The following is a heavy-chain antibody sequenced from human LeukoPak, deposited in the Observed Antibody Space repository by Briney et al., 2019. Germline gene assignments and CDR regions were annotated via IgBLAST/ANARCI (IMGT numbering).Heavy chain of an antibody. CDR1: GFTFSSYA. D-gene: IGHD6-13*01. CDR3: AKTPQIASSWEYYFDY. Sequence: PGGSLRLSCAASGFTFSSYAMSWVRQAPGKELEWVSAISGSGGSTYYADSVKGRFTISRDNSKNTLYLQMSSLRAEDTAVYYCAKTPQIASSWEYYFDYWGQGTLVTVSS. J-gene: IGHJ4*02. V-gene: IGHV3-23*01. CDR2: ISGSGGST.